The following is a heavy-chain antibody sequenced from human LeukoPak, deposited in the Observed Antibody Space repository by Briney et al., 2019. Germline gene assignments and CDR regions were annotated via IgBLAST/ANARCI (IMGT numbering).Heavy chain of an antibody. CDR2: MSISGNT. D-gene: IGHD3-22*01. Sequence: KPSETLSLTCTISGGSISSHYYSWIRQPAGRRLEWIGRMSISGNTTYNPSLKSRVTISVDKSKNQFSLKLSSVTAADTAMYYCARQSSGSYVYFDFWGQGTLVTVSS. J-gene: IGHJ4*02. V-gene: IGHV4-4*07. CDR3: ARQSSGSYVYFDF. CDR1: GGSISSHY.